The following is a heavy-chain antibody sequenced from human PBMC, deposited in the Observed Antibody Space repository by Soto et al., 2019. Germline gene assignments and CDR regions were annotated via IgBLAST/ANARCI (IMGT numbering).Heavy chain of an antibody. D-gene: IGHD3-22*01. CDR1: GYTFTGYY. CDR2: INPNSGGT. V-gene: IGHV1-2*02. CDR3: ARGSNYDSSGYYDHGFDY. Sequence: QVQLVQSGAEVKKPGASVKVSCKASGYTFTGYYMHWVRQAPGQGLEWMGWINPNSGGTNYAQKFQGRVTMTRDTSISTGYMELSRLRSDDTAVYYCARGSNYDSSGYYDHGFDYWGQGTLVTVSS. J-gene: IGHJ4*02.